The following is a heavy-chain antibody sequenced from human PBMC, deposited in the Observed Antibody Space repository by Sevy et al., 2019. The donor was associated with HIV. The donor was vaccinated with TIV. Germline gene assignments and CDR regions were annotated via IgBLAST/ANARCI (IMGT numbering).Heavy chain of an antibody. Sequence: GGSLRLSCVVSGLTFSNYWMTWVRQAPGKGLEWVANIKEDGSEKYYLFSVKDRFTISRDNAKNSLFLQMNSLRVDDTGVYYCATRAVLWGQGTLVTVSS. CDR3: ATRAVL. J-gene: IGHJ4*02. D-gene: IGHD2-8*01. V-gene: IGHV3-7*01. CDR2: IKEDGSEK. CDR1: GLTFSNYW.